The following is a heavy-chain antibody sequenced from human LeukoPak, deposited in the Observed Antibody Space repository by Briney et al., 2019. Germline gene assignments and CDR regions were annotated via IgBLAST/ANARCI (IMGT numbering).Heavy chain of an antibody. CDR2: ISSSGSTI. CDR3: AGGRNVEMATTSPLGY. V-gene: IGHV3-11*04. J-gene: IGHJ4*02. Sequence: GGSLRLSCAASGFTFSDYYMSWIRQAPGKGLEWVSYISSSGSTIYYADSVKGRFTISRDNAKNSLYLQMNSLRAEDTAVYYCAGGRNVEMATTSPLGYWGQGTLVTVSS. CDR1: GFTFSDYY. D-gene: IGHD5-24*01.